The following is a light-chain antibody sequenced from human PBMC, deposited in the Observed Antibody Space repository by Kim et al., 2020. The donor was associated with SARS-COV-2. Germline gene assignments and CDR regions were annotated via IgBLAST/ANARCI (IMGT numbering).Light chain of an antibody. CDR2: DAS. CDR3: QQRSNWPPALT. Sequence: PGERATLSCRASHSVGTYLAWYQQKPGQAPRLLIYDASNRATGIPARFSGSGSGTDFTLTISSLESEDFAVYYCQQRSNWPPALTFGGGTKVDIK. J-gene: IGKJ4*01. CDR1: HSVGTY. V-gene: IGKV3-11*01.